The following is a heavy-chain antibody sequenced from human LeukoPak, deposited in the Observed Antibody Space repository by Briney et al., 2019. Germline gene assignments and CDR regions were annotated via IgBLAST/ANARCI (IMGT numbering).Heavy chain of an antibody. CDR2: IYYSGST. Sequence: KPSETLSLTCTVSGGSISSYYWSWIRQPPGKGLEWIGYIYYSGSTNYNPSLKSRVTISVDTSKNQISLKLSSVTAADTAVYYCARASPDILTGYYLDYWGQGTLVTVSS. J-gene: IGHJ4*02. CDR1: GGSISSYY. V-gene: IGHV4-59*01. CDR3: ARASPDILTGYYLDY. D-gene: IGHD3-9*01.